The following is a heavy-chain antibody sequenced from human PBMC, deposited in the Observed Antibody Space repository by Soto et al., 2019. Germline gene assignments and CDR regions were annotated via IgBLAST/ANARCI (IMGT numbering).Heavy chain of an antibody. CDR3: AKDLGYGGNSGPFYFDL. Sequence: GGSLRLSCAASGFIFSDYAMNWVRQASGKGLEWVSTISVSGDSTYYADSVKGRFTISSDNSKNTLYLQMNSLRAGDSAVYYCAKDLGYGGNSGPFYFDLWGRGTLVTVSS. CDR2: ISVSGDST. D-gene: IGHD4-17*01. V-gene: IGHV3-23*01. J-gene: IGHJ2*01. CDR1: GFIFSDYA.